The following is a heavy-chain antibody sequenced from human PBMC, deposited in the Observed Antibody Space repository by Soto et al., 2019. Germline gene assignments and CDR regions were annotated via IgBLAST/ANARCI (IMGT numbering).Heavy chain of an antibody. CDR2: ISAYNGNT. D-gene: IGHD1-26*01. CDR1: GYTFTSYG. J-gene: IGHJ4*02. CDR3: AIFGGSDRPALY. V-gene: IGHV1-18*01. Sequence: QVQLVQSGAEVKKPGASVKVSCKASGYTFTSYGISWVRQAPGQGLEWMGWISAYNGNTNYAQKLQGRVTMTTDTAASTADRELRSRRSDDTAVYYGAIFGGSDRPALYWGQGTVVTVSS.